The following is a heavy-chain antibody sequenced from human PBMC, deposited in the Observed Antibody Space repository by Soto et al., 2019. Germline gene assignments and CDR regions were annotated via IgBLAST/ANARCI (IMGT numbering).Heavy chain of an antibody. CDR3: ARGGIAARLQH. J-gene: IGHJ1*01. CDR1: GGSFSGYY. CDR2: IYHCGST. D-gene: IGHD6-6*01. Sequence: PSETLSLTCAVYGGSFSGYYWSWIRQPPGRGLEWIGEIYHCGSTYYNPSLTSRVTISVDTSTNHFSLKLTSVSAADAAVYYCARGGIAARLQHWGQGTLVTVSS. V-gene: IGHV4-34*01.